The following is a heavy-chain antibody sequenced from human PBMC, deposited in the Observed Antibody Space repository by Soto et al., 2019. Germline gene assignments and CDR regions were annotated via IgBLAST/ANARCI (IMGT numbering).Heavy chain of an antibody. V-gene: IGHV1-46*01. CDR1: GYTFTSYY. CDR3: ARLHSVTPPYYFDY. Sequence: ASVKVSCKPSGYTFTSYYMHWVRQAPGQGLEWLGVINPSGGSTSYAQKFQGRVTMTSDTSTSTLYMELSSLRSEDTAVYYCARLHSVTPPYYFDYWGQGTLVTVS. CDR2: INPSGGST. D-gene: IGHD1-26*01. J-gene: IGHJ4*02.